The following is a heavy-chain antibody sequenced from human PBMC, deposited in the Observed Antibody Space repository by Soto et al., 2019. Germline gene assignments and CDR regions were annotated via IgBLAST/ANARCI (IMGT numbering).Heavy chain of an antibody. Sequence: QVQLQESGPGLVKPSETLSLTCTVSGGSISSYYWSWIRQPPGKGLEWIGYIYYSGSTNYHPSLKSRVTITEETSKSQFTLKLSSATAADTAVYYRASRSRRHYDILAGEFDYWGQGTLVTVSS. D-gene: IGHD3-9*01. CDR3: ASRSRRHYDILAGEFDY. J-gene: IGHJ4*02. CDR2: IYYSGST. V-gene: IGHV4-59*08. CDR1: GGSISSYY.